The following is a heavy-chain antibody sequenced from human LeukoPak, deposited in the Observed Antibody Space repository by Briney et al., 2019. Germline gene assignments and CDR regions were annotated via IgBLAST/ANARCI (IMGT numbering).Heavy chain of an antibody. J-gene: IGHJ4*02. CDR3: ARDPSSGYYSYFDY. CDR2: ISYDGSNK. Sequence: GRSLRLSCAASGFTFSSYAMHWVRQAPGKGLEWVAVISYDGSNKYYADSVKGRFTISRDNSKNTLYLQMNSLRAEDTAVYYCARDPSSGYYSYFDYWGQGTLVTVSS. CDR1: GFTFSSYA. V-gene: IGHV3-30-3*01. D-gene: IGHD3-22*01.